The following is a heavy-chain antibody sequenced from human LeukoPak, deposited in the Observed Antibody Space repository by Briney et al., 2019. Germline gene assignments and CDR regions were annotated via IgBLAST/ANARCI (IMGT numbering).Heavy chain of an antibody. CDR3: ARDGLNRRDDYNTEFDY. J-gene: IGHJ4*02. D-gene: IGHD5-24*01. Sequence: VASVKVSCKASGYTFTSYDIDWVRQATGQGLEWMGWINTNTGNPTYAQGFTGRFVFSLDTSVSTAYLQISSLKAEDTSVYFCARDGLNRRDDYNTEFDYWGQGTLVTVSS. CDR1: GYTFTSYD. CDR2: INTNTGNP. V-gene: IGHV7-4-1*02.